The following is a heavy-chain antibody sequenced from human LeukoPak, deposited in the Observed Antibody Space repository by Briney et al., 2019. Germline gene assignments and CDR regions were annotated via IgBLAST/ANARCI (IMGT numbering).Heavy chain of an antibody. Sequence: GGSLRLSCAASGLTFSSYAMHWVRQAPGKGLEYVSAISTTGGNTYYANSVKGRFTISRDNSKNTLFLQMGSLRAEDMVVYYFAREPTTYGSGSSFDYWGQGTLVTVSS. CDR3: AREPTTYGSGSSFDY. V-gene: IGHV3-64*01. CDR1: GLTFSSYA. D-gene: IGHD3-10*01. J-gene: IGHJ4*02. CDR2: ISTTGGNT.